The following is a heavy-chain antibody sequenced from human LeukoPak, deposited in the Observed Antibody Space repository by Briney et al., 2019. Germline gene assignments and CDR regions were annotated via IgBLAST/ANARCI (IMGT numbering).Heavy chain of an antibody. Sequence: QSGGSLRLSCAASGFTFSSYDMHWARHATGKGLEWVSDIGTAGDPYYPGSVKGRFTISRENAKNSLYLQMNSLRAGDTAVYYCARSDLGDAFDIWGQGTMVTVSS. CDR1: GFTFSSYD. CDR3: ARSDLGDAFDI. J-gene: IGHJ3*02. D-gene: IGHD3-10*01. CDR2: IGTAGDP. V-gene: IGHV3-13*05.